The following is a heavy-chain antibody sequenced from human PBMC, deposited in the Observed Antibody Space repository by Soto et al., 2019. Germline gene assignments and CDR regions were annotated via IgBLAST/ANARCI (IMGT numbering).Heavy chain of an antibody. CDR1: GFTFSDYY. Sequence: SLRLSCAASGFTFSDYYMSWIRQAPGKGLEWVSYISSSSSYTNYADSVKGRFTISRDNAKNSLYLQMNSLRAEDTAVYYCARARQGGIAGLFDYWGQGTLVTASS. D-gene: IGHD6-13*01. J-gene: IGHJ4*02. CDR3: ARARQGGIAGLFDY. V-gene: IGHV3-11*06. CDR2: ISSSSSYT.